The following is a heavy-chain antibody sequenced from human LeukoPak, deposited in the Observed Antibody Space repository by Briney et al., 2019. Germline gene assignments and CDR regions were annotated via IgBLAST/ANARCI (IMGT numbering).Heavy chain of an antibody. D-gene: IGHD3-22*01. Sequence: GESLEISCKGSGYSFTSYWIGWVRQMPGKGLEWMGIIYPGDSDTRYSPSFQGQVTISADKSISTAYLQWSSLKASDTAMYYCASAHYDSSGYNPPDAFDIWGQGTMVTVSS. CDR1: GYSFTSYW. J-gene: IGHJ3*02. CDR3: ASAHYDSSGYNPPDAFDI. CDR2: IYPGDSDT. V-gene: IGHV5-51*01.